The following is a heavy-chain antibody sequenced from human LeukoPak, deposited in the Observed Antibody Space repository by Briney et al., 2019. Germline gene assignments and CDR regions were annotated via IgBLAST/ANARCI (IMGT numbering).Heavy chain of an antibody. CDR1: GYTFTGYY. V-gene: IGHV1-69*04. CDR3: AREGVQSGYDI. J-gene: IGHJ3*02. Sequence: GASVKVSCKASGYTFTGYYMHWVRQAPGQGLEWMGRIIPILGIANYAQKFQGRVTTTADKSTSTAYMELSSLRSEDTAVYYCAREGVQSGYDIWGQGTMVTVSS. D-gene: IGHD1-1*01. CDR2: IIPILGIA.